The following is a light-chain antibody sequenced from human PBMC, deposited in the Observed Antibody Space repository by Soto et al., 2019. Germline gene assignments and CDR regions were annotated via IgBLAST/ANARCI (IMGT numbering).Light chain of an antibody. Sequence: QSALTQPPWASGSPGQSVTISCTGASSDVGGNDYVSWYQHHPGKVPKLMIFEVNKRPSGVPHRFSGSKSGNTASLTVSGLQAEDEADYYCCSYGFAGSDYLVFGGGTKLTVL. V-gene: IGLV2-8*01. CDR1: SSDVGGNDY. J-gene: IGLJ3*02. CDR2: EVN. CDR3: CSYGFAGSDYLV.